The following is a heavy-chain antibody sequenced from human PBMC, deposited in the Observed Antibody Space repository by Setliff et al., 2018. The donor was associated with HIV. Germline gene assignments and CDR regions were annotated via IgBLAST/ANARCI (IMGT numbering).Heavy chain of an antibody. CDR2: IYYSGSP. J-gene: IGHJ4*02. CDR3: ARTDHTSSSDF. CDR1: GGSISSHY. V-gene: IGHV4-59*11. D-gene: IGHD6-6*01. Sequence: NPSETLSLTCTVSGGSISSHYWTWIRQPPGKELEWIGSIYYSGSPNYNPSLKSRVTMSVDTSKNQFPLKLTSVTAADTSVYFCARTDHTSSSDFWGQGTLVTVSS.